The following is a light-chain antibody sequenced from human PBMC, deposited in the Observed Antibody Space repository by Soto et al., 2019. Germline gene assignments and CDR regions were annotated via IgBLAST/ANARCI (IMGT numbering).Light chain of an antibody. J-gene: IGLJ1*01. CDR1: SSDIGAYNY. Sequence: QSALTQPPSASGSPGQSVTISCTGTSSDIGAYNYVSWYQQRPGKAPKLMIFDVSKRPSGVPDRFSGSKSGNTASLTVSGLQAEDEADYYCSSNAGSNSFVFGGGTKLTV. CDR3: SSNAGSNSFV. CDR2: DVS. V-gene: IGLV2-8*01.